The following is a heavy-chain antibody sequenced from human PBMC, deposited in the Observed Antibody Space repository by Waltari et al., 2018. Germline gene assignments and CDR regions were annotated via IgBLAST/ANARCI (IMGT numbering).Heavy chain of an antibody. CDR1: GGSISSSSYY. D-gene: IGHD2-2*01. Sequence: QLQLQESGPGLVKPSETLSLTCTVSGGSISSSSYYWGWIRQPPGKGLEWIGSIYYSGSTYINPPLKSRVTISVDTSKNQFSLKLSSVTAADTSVYYCARLIVVPLYYYYYMDVWGKGTTVTVSS. V-gene: IGHV4-39*07. CDR3: ARLIVVPLYYYYYMDV. J-gene: IGHJ6*03. CDR2: IYYSGST.